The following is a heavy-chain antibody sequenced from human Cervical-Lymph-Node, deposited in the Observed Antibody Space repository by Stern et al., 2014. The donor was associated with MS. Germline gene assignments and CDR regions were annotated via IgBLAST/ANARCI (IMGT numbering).Heavy chain of an antibody. CDR2: IYWDDNK. CDR3: ARRSGLDDSLYYFDL. V-gene: IGHV2-5*02. Sequence: QVTLKESGPTLVKPTETLTLTCTLSGFSLNTRGVGVGWIRQLPGKALEWLALIYWDDNKRYRPSLEGRLTISRDTSKDQVVLTMTNMDPLDTATYYCARRSGLDDSLYYFDLWGQGTLVTVSS. J-gene: IGHJ4*02. CDR1: GFSLNTRGVG. D-gene: IGHD3-3*01.